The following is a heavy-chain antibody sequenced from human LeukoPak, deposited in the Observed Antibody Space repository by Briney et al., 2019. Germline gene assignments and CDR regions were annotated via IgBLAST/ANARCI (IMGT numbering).Heavy chain of an antibody. CDR2: INPNSGGT. CDR3: ARVVAMAGVPVY. J-gene: IGHJ4*02. V-gene: IGHV1-2*06. CDR1: GYTFTGYY. D-gene: IGHD2-15*01. Sequence: ASVKVSCKASGYTFTGYYMHWVRQAPGQGLEWMGRINPNSGGTNYAQKFQGRVTMTRDTSISTAYMELSRLRSDDKAVYYCARVVAMAGVPVYWGQGTLVTVSS.